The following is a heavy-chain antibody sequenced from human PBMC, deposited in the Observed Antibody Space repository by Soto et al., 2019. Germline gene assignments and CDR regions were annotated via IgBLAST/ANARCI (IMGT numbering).Heavy chain of an antibody. J-gene: IGHJ4*02. CDR2: ISYDGSNK. D-gene: IGHD6-13*01. Sequence: QVQLVESGGGVVQPGRSLRLSCAASGFTFSSYAMHWVRQAPGKGLEWVAVISYDGSNKYYADSVKGRFTISRDNSKNTLYLQMNSLSAEDTAVYYCARAYSRQQLVLDYWGQGTLVTVSS. CDR3: ARAYSRQQLVLDY. V-gene: IGHV3-30-3*01. CDR1: GFTFSSYA.